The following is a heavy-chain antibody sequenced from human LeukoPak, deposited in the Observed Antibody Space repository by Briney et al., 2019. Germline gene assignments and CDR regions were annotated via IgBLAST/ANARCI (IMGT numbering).Heavy chain of an antibody. CDR1: GYTFITYG. D-gene: IGHD6-19*01. V-gene: IGHV1-18*01. Sequence: GASVKVSCKASGYTFITYGISWVRQAPGQGLEWMGWISTYNENTEYAQKFQGRVTMTTDTSTSTAYMELRSLRPDDTAVYYCAKDPPHSSGPNSPCFEFWGQGTLVTVSS. CDR3: AKDPPHSSGPNSPCFEF. J-gene: IGHJ4*02. CDR2: ISTYNENT.